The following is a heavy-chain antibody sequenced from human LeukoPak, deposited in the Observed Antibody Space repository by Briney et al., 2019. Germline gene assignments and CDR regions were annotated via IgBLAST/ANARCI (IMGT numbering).Heavy chain of an antibody. V-gene: IGHV4-34*01. D-gene: IGHD5-18*01. CDR3: ARGLGNSYGYSYYYYGMDV. CDR1: GGSFSGYY. CDR2: INHSGST. J-gene: IGHJ6*02. Sequence: SETLSLTCAVYGGSFSGYYWSWVRQPPGKGLEWIGEINHSGSTNYNPSLKSRVTISVDTPKNQFSLKLSSVTAADTAVYYCARGLGNSYGYSYYYYGMDVWGQGTTVTVSS.